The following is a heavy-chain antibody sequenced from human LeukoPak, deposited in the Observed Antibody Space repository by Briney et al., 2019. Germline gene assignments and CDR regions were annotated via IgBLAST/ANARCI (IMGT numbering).Heavy chain of an antibody. V-gene: IGHV3-23*01. CDR2: IDHSGTNT. J-gene: IGHJ4*02. D-gene: IGHD3-3*01. CDR1: GFTFSAYG. Sequence: PGGSLRLSCAASGFTFSAYGMAWVRQVPEEGLDWVSTIDHSGTNTHYADSVKGRFTISRDNSQNMMYLQMNSLRAEDSAIYYCARGYQQGITIFGVVREDYFDYWGQGTLVTVSS. CDR3: ARGYQQGITIFGVVREDYFDY.